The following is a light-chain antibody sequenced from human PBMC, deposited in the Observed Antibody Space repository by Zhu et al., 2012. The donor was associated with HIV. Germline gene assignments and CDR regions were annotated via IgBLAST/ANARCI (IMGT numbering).Light chain of an antibody. Sequence: IVLTQSPATLSLSPGESATLSCRASQNVRNRYLAWYQQRPGEAPRLLIFGATNRATDISDRFSGAGSGTDFTLTISRLEPEDFAVYFCQQYADSPQITFGQGTRLEIK. V-gene: IGKV3-20*01. J-gene: IGKJ5*01. CDR2: GAT. CDR1: QNVRNRY. CDR3: QQYADSPQIT.